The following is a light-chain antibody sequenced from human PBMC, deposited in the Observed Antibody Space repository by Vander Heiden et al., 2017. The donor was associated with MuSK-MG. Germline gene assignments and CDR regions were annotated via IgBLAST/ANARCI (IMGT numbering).Light chain of an antibody. J-gene: IGKJ5*01. V-gene: IGKV3-20*01. CDR2: GAS. CDR1: QSGSSSY. CDR3: QQDCSSPIT. Sequence: DIVLTQSPGPLSSSPGERATLSCRASQSGSSSYLAWYQQKPGQAPRLLIYGASSRATGIPDRFSGSGSGTDFTLTISSLEPEDFAVYYCQQDCSSPITFGQGTRLEIK.